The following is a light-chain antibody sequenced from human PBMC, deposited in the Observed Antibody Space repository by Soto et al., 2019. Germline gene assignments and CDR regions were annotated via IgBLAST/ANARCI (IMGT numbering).Light chain of an antibody. J-gene: IGKJ2*01. CDR3: QHYNNWPPYT. CDR1: QGISSY. CDR2: DAS. Sequence: TQSPSFLSASLGDRVTITCRASQGISSYLAWYQQKPGQAPRLLIYDASTRATGIPARFSGSGSGTEFTLTVSSLQSEDFGVYYCQHYNNWPPYTFGQGTNLEIK. V-gene: IGKV3-15*01.